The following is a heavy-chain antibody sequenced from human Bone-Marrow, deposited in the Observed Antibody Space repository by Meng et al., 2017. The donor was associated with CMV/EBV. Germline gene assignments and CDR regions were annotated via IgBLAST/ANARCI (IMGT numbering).Heavy chain of an antibody. V-gene: IGHV4-4*07. CDR2: IYTSEST. CDR3: ARKVYDFWSGYYPNY. CDR1: GGSISSYY. D-gene: IGHD3-3*01. Sequence: SGGSISSYYWSWIRQPAGKRLEWIGRIYTSESTNCNPSLKGRVTMSVDTSKNQFSLKLSSVTAADTAVYYCARKVYDFWSGYYPNYWGQGTLVTVSS. J-gene: IGHJ4*02.